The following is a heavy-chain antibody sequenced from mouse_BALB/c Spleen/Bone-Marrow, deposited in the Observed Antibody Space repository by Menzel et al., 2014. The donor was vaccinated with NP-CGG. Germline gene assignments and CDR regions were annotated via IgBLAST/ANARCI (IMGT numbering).Heavy chain of an antibody. CDR3: ARSTTTDYFDY. CDR2: IWAGGTT. CDR1: GFSLTSYG. D-gene: IGHD1-1*01. V-gene: IGHV2-9*02. J-gene: IGHJ2*01. Sequence: VNVVESGPGLVAPSQSLSITCTVSGFSLTSYGVHWVRQPPGKGLEWLGVIWAGGTTNYNSALMSRLSISKDNSKSQVFLKMNSLQTDDTAMYYCARSTTTDYFDYWGQGTPLTVSS.